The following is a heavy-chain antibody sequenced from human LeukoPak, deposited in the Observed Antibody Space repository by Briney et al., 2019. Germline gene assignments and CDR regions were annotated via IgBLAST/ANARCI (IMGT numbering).Heavy chain of an antibody. J-gene: IGHJ4*02. D-gene: IGHD5-12*01. CDR3: ARDRGYSGYAAIDY. CDR1: GGSISSGSYY. CDR2: IYTSGST. V-gene: IGHV4-61*02. Sequence: SETLSLTCTVSGGSISSGSYYWSWIRQPAGKGLEWIGRIYTSGSTNYNPSLKSRVTISVDTSKNQFSLKLSSVTAADTAVYYCARDRGYSGYAAIDYWGQGTLVTVSS.